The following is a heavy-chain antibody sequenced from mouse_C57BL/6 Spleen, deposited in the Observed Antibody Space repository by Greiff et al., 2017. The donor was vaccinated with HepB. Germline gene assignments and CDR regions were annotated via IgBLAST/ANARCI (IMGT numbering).Heavy chain of an antibody. Sequence: QVQLQQPGAELVKPGASVKMSCKASGYTFTSYWITWVKQRPGQGLEWIGDIYPGSGSTNYNEKFKSKATLTVDKSSSTAYMQLKSLTSEDSAVYYCARWVVATDAMDYWGQGTSVTVSS. CDR3: ARWVVATDAMDY. CDR2: IYPGSGST. V-gene: IGHV1-55*01. CDR1: GYTFTSYW. J-gene: IGHJ4*01. D-gene: IGHD1-1*01.